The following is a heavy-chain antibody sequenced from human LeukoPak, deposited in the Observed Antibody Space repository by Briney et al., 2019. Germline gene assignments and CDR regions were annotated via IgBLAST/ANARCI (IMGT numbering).Heavy chain of an antibody. V-gene: IGHV3-30*02. CDR3: AKDEISPLDY. CDR1: GFTFSSYN. J-gene: IGHJ4*02. CDR2: IRYDGSNK. D-gene: IGHD2-15*01. Sequence: GGSLRLSCAASGFTFSSYNMNWVRQAPGKGLEWVAFIRYDGSNKYYADSVKGRFTISRDNSKNTLYLQMNSLRAEDTAVYYCAKDEISPLDYWGQGTLVTVSS.